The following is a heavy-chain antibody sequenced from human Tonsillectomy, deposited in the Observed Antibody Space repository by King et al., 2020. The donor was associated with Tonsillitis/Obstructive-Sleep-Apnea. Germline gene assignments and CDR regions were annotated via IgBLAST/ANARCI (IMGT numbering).Heavy chain of an antibody. CDR1: GYTFTSYG. J-gene: IGHJ5*02. Sequence: QLVQSGAEVKKPGASVKVSCKASGYTFTSYGFSWVRQAPGQGLDWMGWISASNGNTNYAQKLPGRGTMTTDTSTSTAYMELRGLGSDDTAVYYCARSPGTTFRCWFDPWGQGTLVTVSS. V-gene: IGHV1-18*01. D-gene: IGHD1-1*01. CDR3: ARSPGTTFRCWFDP. CDR2: ISASNGNT.